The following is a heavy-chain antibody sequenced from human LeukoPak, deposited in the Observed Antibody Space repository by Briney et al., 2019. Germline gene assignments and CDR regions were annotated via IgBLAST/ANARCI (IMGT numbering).Heavy chain of an antibody. D-gene: IGHD3-9*01. CDR1: GFTFSTYA. CDR3: ASDYDLLTGVDAFDV. CDR2: ISSNGGST. J-gene: IGHJ3*01. Sequence: GGSLRLSCAASGFTFSTYAIHWVRQAPGKGLEYVSAISSNGGSTFYANSVKGRFIVSRDNAKNSLYLQMNSLRAEDTAAYYCASDYDLLTGVDAFDVWGQGTMVTVSS. V-gene: IGHV3-64*01.